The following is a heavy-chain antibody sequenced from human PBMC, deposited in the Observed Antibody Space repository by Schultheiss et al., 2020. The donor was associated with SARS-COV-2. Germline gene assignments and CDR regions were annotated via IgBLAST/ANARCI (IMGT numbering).Heavy chain of an antibody. J-gene: IGHJ2*01. CDR3: ARKGVTGTFAPDNWYLDL. CDR1: GYTFTGYY. V-gene: IGHV1-2*02. Sequence: ASVKVSCKASGYTFTGYYMHWVRQAPGQGLEWMGWINPNSGGTNYAQKFQGRVTMTRDTSISTAYMELSSLRSEDTAVYYCARKGVTGTFAPDNWYLDLWGRGTQVTVSS. CDR2: INPNSGGT. D-gene: IGHD1/OR15-1a*01.